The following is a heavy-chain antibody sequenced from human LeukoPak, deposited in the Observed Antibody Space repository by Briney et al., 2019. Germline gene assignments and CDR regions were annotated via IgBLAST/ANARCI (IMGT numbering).Heavy chain of an antibody. D-gene: IGHD3-3*01. CDR2: IWYDGSNK. V-gene: IGHV3-33*01. CDR3: ARGITIFGVVTRPDY. CDR1: GFTFSSYG. Sequence: GGSLRLSCAASGFTFSSYGMHWVRQAPGKGLEWVAVIWYDGSNKYYADSVKGRFTISRDNSKNTPYLQMNSLRAEDTAVHSCARGITIFGVVTRPDYWGQGTLVTVSS. J-gene: IGHJ4*02.